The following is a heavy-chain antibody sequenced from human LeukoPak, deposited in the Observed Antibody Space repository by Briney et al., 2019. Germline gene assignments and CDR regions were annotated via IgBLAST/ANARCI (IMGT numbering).Heavy chain of an antibody. V-gene: IGHV1-8*01. CDR2: MNPNSGNT. CDR3: ARSPVEMATISSSELDY. Sequence: ASVTVSCKASGYTFTSYDINWVRQATGQGLEWMGWMNPNSGNTGYAQKFQGRVTMTRNTSISTAYMELSSLRSEDTAVYYCARSPVEMATISSSELDYWGQGTLVTVSS. CDR1: GYTFTSYD. J-gene: IGHJ4*01. D-gene: IGHD5-24*01.